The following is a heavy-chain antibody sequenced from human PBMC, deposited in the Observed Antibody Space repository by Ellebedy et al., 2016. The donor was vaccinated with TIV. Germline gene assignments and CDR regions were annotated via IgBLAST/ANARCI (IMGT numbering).Heavy chain of an antibody. CDR3: ARGKFAAAGIDY. Sequence: MPSETLSLTCAVSGGSVSSNHWWSCVRQPPGKGLEWIGYTYYSGSTYYNPSLKSRVNVSVDTSKNQFSLKLSSVTAADTAVYYCARGKFAAAGIDYWGQGTLVTVSS. J-gene: IGHJ4*02. CDR2: TYYSGST. V-gene: IGHV4-4*02. D-gene: IGHD6-13*01. CDR1: GGSVSSNHW.